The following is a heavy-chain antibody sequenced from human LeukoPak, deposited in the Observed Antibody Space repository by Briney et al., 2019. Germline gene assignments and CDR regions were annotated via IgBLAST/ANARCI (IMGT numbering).Heavy chain of an antibody. CDR2: IYSGGST. D-gene: IGHD2-2*01. J-gene: IGHJ4*02. CDR1: GFTVSSNY. V-gene: IGHV3-53*01. CDR3: ARSVGSSVTPLID. Sequence: GGSLRLSCAASGFTVSSNYMSWVRQAPGKGLEWVSVIYSGGSTHYADSVKGRFTISRDNSKNTLYLQMNSLRAEDTAVYYCARSVGSSVTPLIDWGQGTLVTVSS.